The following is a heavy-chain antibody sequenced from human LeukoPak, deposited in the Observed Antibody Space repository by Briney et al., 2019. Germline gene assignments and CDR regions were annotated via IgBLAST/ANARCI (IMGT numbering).Heavy chain of an antibody. CDR1: GFTFSSYG. D-gene: IGHD2/OR15-2a*01. J-gene: IGHJ3*02. CDR2: ISYDGNHK. V-gene: IGHV3-30*03. Sequence: GGSLRLSCAASGFTFSSYGMHWVRQAPGKGLEWVAVISYDGNHKYYADSVKGQFTISRDNSKNTLYLQMNSLRAEDTAVYYCARYLGDAFDIWGQGTMVTVSS. CDR3: ARYLGDAFDI.